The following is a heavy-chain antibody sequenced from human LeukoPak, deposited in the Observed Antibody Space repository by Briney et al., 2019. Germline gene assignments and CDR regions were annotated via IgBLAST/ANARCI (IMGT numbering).Heavy chain of an antibody. CDR1: GLTFSSYG. Sequence: GGTLRLSCAASGLTFSSYGMSWVRHAPGEGLEWVSSISSTGGTTYYADSVKGRFTISRDNSKNTLYLQMNSLRAEDTAIYYCAKNGDRGAYCTGGTCYPYFYYYMDVWGKGTTVTI. CDR2: ISSTGGTT. D-gene: IGHD2-15*01. J-gene: IGHJ6*03. V-gene: IGHV3-23*01. CDR3: AKNGDRGAYCTGGTCYPYFYYYMDV.